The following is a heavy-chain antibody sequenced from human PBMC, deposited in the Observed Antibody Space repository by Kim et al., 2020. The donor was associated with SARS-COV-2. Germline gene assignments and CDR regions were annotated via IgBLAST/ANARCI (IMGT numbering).Heavy chain of an antibody. Sequence: GGSLRLSCAASGFTFSGSAMHWVRQASGKGLEWVGRIRSKANSYATAYAASVKGRFTISRDDSKNTAYLQMNSLKTEDTAVYYCTIYPDLQGIADRVKEQTNYWGQGTLVTVSS. J-gene: IGHJ4*02. V-gene: IGHV3-73*01. CDR3: TIYPDLQGIADRVKEQTNY. CDR1: GFTFSGSA. CDR2: IRSKANSYAT. D-gene: IGHD6-6*01.